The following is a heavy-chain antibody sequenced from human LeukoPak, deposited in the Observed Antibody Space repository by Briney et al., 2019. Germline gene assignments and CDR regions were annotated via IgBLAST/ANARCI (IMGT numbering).Heavy chain of an antibody. Sequence: LAGGSLRLSCAASGFTVSSNYMTWVRQAPGKGLQWVSVIHKNAITYYADTVKGRFTISRDNSKNMVYLQMNSLRAEDTAVYYCARSLRVRGVPDYMDVWGKGTTVT. CDR2: IHKNAIT. V-gene: IGHV3-53*01. CDR1: GFTVSSNY. D-gene: IGHD3-10*01. CDR3: ARSLRVRGVPDYMDV. J-gene: IGHJ6*03.